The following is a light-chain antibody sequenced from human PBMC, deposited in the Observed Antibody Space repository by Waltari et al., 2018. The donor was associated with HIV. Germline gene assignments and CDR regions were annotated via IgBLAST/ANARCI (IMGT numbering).Light chain of an antibody. Sequence: DPQMTQSPSSLSASVGDRVTISCRASQTISHFLNWFQQKPGKAPKLLIYTASTLQKGVPSRFSGGGSGTDFTLTISCLQQEDFATYFCQQGDTTPLIFGGGTKVEI. CDR2: TAS. V-gene: IGKV1-39*01. J-gene: IGKJ4*01. CDR1: QTISHF. CDR3: QQGDTTPLI.